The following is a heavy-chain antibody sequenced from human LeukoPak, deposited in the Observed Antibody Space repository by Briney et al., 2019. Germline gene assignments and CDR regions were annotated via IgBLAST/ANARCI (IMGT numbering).Heavy chain of an antibody. CDR1: GYTFTIYG. Sequence: ASVTVSCTASGYTFTIYGISWVRQAPGQGLEWMGWISAYNGNTNYAQKLQGRVTMTTDTSTSTAYMELRSLRSDDTAVYYCARRGYCSGGSCYREYDYWGQGTLVTVSS. D-gene: IGHD2-15*01. J-gene: IGHJ4*02. CDR2: ISAYNGNT. V-gene: IGHV1-18*04. CDR3: ARRGYCSGGSCYREYDY.